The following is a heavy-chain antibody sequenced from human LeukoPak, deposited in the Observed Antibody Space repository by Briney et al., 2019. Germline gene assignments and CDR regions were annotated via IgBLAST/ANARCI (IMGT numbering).Heavy chain of an antibody. J-gene: IGHJ4*02. CDR2: INRDGSTT. D-gene: IGHD3-22*01. CDR3: ARATYYYDSSGYRAIYYFDY. V-gene: IGHV3-74*01. Sequence: PGGALRLSCAASGVTFSSYWMHWVRHAPGKGLVWVSRINRDGSTTTYADSVKGRFTISRDNAKDTLYLQMTSLRAEDTAVYYCARATYYYDSSGYRAIYYFDYWGQGTLVTVSS. CDR1: GVTFSSYW.